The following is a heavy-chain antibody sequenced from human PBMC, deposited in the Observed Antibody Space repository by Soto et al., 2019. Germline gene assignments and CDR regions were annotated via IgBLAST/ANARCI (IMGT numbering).Heavy chain of an antibody. CDR2: SSPRGDTI. J-gene: IGHJ4*02. Sequence: GGSLRLSCVASGFSLANYPMNWVRQTPGKGPGWISYSSPRGDTIYHADSVEGRFTISRDNARNSLSLHMSSLRDEDSALYYCAKGPHTNVGWPYYFESWGQGVPVTVSS. CDR1: GFSLANYP. CDR3: AKGPHTNVGWPYYFES. D-gene: IGHD6-19*01. V-gene: IGHV3-48*02.